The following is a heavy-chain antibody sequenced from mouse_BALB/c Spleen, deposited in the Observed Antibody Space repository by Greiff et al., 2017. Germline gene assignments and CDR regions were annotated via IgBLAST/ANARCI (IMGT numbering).Heavy chain of an antibody. D-gene: IGHD2-1*01. CDR3: ARNAGNYVDYYAMDY. CDR1: GFSLTSYG. CDR2: IWSGGST. Sequence: QVQLQQTGPGLVQPSQSLSITCTVSGFSLTSYGVHWVRQSPGKGLEWLGVIWSGGSTDYNAAFISRLSISKDNSKSQVFFKMNSLQANDTAIYYCARNAGNYVDYYAMDYWGQGTSVTVSS. J-gene: IGHJ4*01. V-gene: IGHV2-2*02.